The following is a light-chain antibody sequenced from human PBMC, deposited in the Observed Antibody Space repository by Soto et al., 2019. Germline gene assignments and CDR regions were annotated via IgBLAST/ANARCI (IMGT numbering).Light chain of an antibody. CDR3: SSYTSSSTRV. J-gene: IGLJ1*01. CDR1: SSDVGGYNY. Sequence: QSALXQPAPVSGSPGQSITISCTGTSSDVGGYNYVSWYQQHPGKAPKLMIYDVSNRPSGVSNRFSGSKSGNTASLTISGLQAEDEADYYCSSYTSSSTRVFGTGTKVTVL. V-gene: IGLV2-14*01. CDR2: DVS.